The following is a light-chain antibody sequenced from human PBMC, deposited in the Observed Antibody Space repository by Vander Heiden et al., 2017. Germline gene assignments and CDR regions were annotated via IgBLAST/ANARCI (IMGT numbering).Light chain of an antibody. V-gene: IGLV2-23*02. CDR3: YSYEGSSRG. Sequence: QSALSQPASVSASPRQSFTTSCTGTSRDVGSYNLVSWYQQHAGKAPKLMIDEVSKRPSGVSNCFYGSKSGNTASLTISGLQAEDDADDYCYSYEGSSRGCGGGTKMTVL. CDR2: EVS. J-gene: IGLJ3*02. CDR1: SRDVGSYNL.